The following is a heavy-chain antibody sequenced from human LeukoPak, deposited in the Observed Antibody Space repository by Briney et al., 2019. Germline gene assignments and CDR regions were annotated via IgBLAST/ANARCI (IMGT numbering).Heavy chain of an antibody. J-gene: IGHJ4*02. CDR3: ARDDVDCSGGSCYFDY. D-gene: IGHD2-15*01. V-gene: IGHV3-74*01. CDR1: GLTFSSHW. Sequence: GGSLRLSCAASGLTFSSHWMHWVRQAPGKGLVWVSRINSDGSATSYADFVKGRFTISRDNAKNTLYLQMNSLRAEDTAVYYCARDDVDCSGGSCYFDYWGQGTLATVSS. CDR2: INSDGSAT.